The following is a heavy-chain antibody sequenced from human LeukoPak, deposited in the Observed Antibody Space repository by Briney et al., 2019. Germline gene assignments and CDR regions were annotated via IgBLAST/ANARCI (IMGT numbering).Heavy chain of an antibody. J-gene: IGHJ6*02. CDR1: GFTVSSNY. D-gene: IGHD2-2*01. CDR3: ATTSIPVKASYYYYYGLDV. Sequence: GGSLRLSCAASGFTVSSNYMTWVRQAPGKGLEWVSVIYSGGSTSYADSVKGRFTISRHNSKNTLYLQMSSLRTEDTAVYYCATTSIPVKASYYYYYGLDVWGQGTTVTVSS. V-gene: IGHV3-53*04. CDR2: IYSGGST.